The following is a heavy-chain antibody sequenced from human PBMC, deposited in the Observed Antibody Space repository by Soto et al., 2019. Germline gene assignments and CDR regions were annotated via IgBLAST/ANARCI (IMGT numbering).Heavy chain of an antibody. CDR1: GDSISSYY. J-gene: IGHJ4*02. V-gene: IGHV4-59*01. D-gene: IGHD6-19*01. CDR3: ARAFSSGWYAPFDY. CDR2: IYYSGST. Sequence: ASETLSLTCTVSGDSISSYYWSWIRQPPGKGLEWIGYIYYSGSTNYNPSLKSRVTISVDTSKNQFSLKLSSVTAADTAVYYCARAFSSGWYAPFDYWGQGTLVTVSS.